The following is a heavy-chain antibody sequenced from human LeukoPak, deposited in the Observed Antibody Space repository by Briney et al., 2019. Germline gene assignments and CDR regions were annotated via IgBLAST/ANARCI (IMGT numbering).Heavy chain of an antibody. V-gene: IGHV4-39*01. J-gene: IGHJ4*02. CDR1: GGSISSSSYY. Sequence: NSSETLSLTCTVSGGSISSSSYYWGWIRQPPGKGLEWIGSIYYSGSTYYNPSLKSRVTISVDTSKNQFSLKLSSVTAADTAVYYCATQVVPGYFDYWGQGTLVTVSS. CDR3: ATQVVPGYFDY. CDR2: IYYSGST. D-gene: IGHD2-15*01.